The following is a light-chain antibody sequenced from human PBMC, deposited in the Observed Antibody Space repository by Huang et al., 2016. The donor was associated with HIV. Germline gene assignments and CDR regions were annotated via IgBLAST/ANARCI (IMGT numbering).Light chain of an antibody. CDR1: QSIGTY. J-gene: IGKJ4*01. CDR3: QQRSKWPLT. Sequence: EIVLTQSPVTLSLSPGDRATLSCRASQSIGTYLSWYKQKSGQAPRLLIYYVSNRAAGVPARFSASGSETDFTLTIASLDPDDFAIYHCQQRSKWPLTFGGGTKVEMK. V-gene: IGKV3-11*01. CDR2: YVS.